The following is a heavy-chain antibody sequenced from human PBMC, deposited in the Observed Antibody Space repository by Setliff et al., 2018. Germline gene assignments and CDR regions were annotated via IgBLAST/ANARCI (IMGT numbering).Heavy chain of an antibody. CDR2: VDPEDGET. Sequence: ASVKVSCKASGYTFTDYYMHWVQQAPGKGLEWMGRVDPEDGETIDAEKFQGRVTITADTSTDTAYMELSSLRSEDTAVYYCATDPFCYDSSGVDDYWGQGTLVTVSS. CDR3: ATDPFCYDSSGVDDY. J-gene: IGHJ4*02. CDR1: GYTFTDYY. D-gene: IGHD3-22*01. V-gene: IGHV1-69-2*01.